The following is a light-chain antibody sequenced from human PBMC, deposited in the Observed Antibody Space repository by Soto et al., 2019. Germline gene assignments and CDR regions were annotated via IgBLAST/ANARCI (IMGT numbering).Light chain of an antibody. J-gene: IGKJ3*01. CDR1: QTINSY. CDR2: NSS. CDR3: KHGGA. Sequence: IQMTQSPSSLSASVGDRVTITCRASQTINSYLHWYQQKPGKAPKLLIYNSSNLQSGVPSRFSGSGSGTDFTLTISTLQPEDFATYYCKHGGAFGPGTKVDIK. V-gene: IGKV1-39*01.